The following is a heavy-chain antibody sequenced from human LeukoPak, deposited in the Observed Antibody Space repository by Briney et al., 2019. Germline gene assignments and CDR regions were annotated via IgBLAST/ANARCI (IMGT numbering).Heavy chain of an antibody. CDR1: GYTFTGYY. CDR3: ARGGGADYDILTGYSQPLDY. CDR2: INPNSGGT. J-gene: IGHJ4*02. Sequence: ASVKVSCKASGYTFTGYYMHWVRQAPGQGLEWMGWINPNSGGTNYAQKFQGRVTMTRETSISTAYMELSRLRSDDTAVYYCARGGGADYDILTGYSQPLDYWGQGTLVTVSS. D-gene: IGHD3-9*01. V-gene: IGHV1-2*02.